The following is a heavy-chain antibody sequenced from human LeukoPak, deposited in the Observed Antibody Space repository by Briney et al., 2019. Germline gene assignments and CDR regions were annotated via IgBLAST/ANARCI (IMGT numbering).Heavy chain of an antibody. J-gene: IGHJ3*02. CDR1: GGSISSYY. CDR3: ARECGIRSTSCYDAFDI. CDR2: IYYSGST. Sequence: SETLSLTCTVSGGSISSYYWSGIRQPPGKGLEWIGYIYYSGSTNYNPSLKSRVTISVDTSKNQFSLKLSSVTAADTAVYYCARECGIRSTSCYDAFDIWGQGTMVTVSS. D-gene: IGHD2-2*01. V-gene: IGHV4-59*01.